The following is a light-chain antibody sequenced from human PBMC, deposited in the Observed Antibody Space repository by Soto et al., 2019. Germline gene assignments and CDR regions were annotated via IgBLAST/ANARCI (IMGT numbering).Light chain of an antibody. V-gene: IGLV2-14*01. J-gene: IGLJ1*01. CDR1: SIDVGGYNY. CDR3: SSYTSSSTHYV. Sequence: SVLAQPASVSGSPGHSITISCTGTSIDVGGYNYVSWYQQHPGKAPKLMIYEVSNRPSGVSNRFSGSKSGNTASLTISGLQAEDEADYYCSSYTSSSTHYVFGTGTKVTVL. CDR2: EVS.